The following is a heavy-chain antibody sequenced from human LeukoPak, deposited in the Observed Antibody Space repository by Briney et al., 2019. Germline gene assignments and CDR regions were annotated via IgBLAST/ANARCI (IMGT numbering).Heavy chain of an antibody. D-gene: IGHD3-10*01. CDR2: INWNGGST. CDR3: ARAIRDFRGAATVYYYFYYMDV. CDR1: GFTFDDYG. V-gene: IGHV3-20*04. J-gene: IGHJ6*03. Sequence: GGSLRLSCAASGFTFDDYGMSWVRQAPGKGLEWVSGINWNGGSTGYADSVKGRFTISRDNAKNSLYLQMNSLRAEDTALYYCARAIRDFRGAATVYYYFYYMDVWGKGTTVTVSS.